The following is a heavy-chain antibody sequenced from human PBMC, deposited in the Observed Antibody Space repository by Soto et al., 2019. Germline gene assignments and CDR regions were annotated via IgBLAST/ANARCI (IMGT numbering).Heavy chain of an antibody. CDR1: GFTFRIYS. D-gene: IGHD3-3*02. CDR3: EREAIFGTKGESFDS. V-gene: IGHV3-33*01. Sequence: GSLRLSCAASGFTFRIYSMHWVRQSPGKGLEWVAVMWYDGTNKYYGESVKGRFTISRDNSENTLYLQMNSLRVEDTAVYYCEREAIFGTKGESFDSSGHGPLVTVSS. CDR2: MWYDGTNK. J-gene: IGHJ3*02.